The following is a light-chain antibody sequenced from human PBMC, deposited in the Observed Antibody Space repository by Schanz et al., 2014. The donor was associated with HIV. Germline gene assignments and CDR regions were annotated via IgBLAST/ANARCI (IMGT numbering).Light chain of an antibody. CDR3: QAYDYSLSLFL. CDR1: GSNIGADYD. Sequence: QSVLTQPPSVSGAPGQRVTISCTGVGSNIGADYDGQGYHHLPGTAPKLLIYGDNNRPSGVPDRFFGSKSGTSASLAITGLRSEDEADYYCQAYDYSLSLFLFGGGTKLTVL. J-gene: IGLJ2*01. CDR2: GDN. V-gene: IGLV1-40*01.